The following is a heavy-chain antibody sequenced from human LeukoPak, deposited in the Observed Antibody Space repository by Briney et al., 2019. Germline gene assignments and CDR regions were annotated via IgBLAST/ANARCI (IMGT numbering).Heavy chain of an antibody. D-gene: IGHD6-13*01. J-gene: IGHJ4*02. V-gene: IGHV3-7*01. CDR3: ARESIAAAADY. Sequence: GGSLRLSCAASGFTFSSYWMSWVRQAPGKGLEWVANIKQDGSEKYYVDSVKGRFTISRDNAKNSLYLRMNSLRAEDTAVYYCARESIAAAADYWGQGTLVTVSS. CDR2: IKQDGSEK. CDR1: GFTFSSYW.